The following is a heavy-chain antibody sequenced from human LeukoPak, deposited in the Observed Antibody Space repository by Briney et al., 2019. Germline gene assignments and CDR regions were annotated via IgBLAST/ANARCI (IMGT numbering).Heavy chain of an antibody. V-gene: IGHV1-18*01. CDR2: MTGYQGST. Sequence: RASVRVSFKASGYTFTNQGITWVRPAPGRGLAWMGWMTGYQGSTKYAQNFQGRVTMAIDTSTSTAYMDLRSLRSDDTAINFYARGDLGTITAGPFCYWGQGTLVAVSS. CDR1: GYTFTNQG. J-gene: IGHJ4*02. CDR3: ARGDLGTITAGPFCY. D-gene: IGHD5-24*01.